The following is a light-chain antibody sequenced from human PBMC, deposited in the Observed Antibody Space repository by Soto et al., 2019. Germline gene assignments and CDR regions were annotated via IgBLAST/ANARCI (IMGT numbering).Light chain of an antibody. CDR2: DAS. J-gene: IGKJ1*01. CDR3: QQYNSYPWT. Sequence: DIQMTQSPSTLSASVGDRVTITCRASQRISSWLAWYQQKPGKAPKLLIYDASSLESGVPSRFSGSGSGTEFTLTISRLQADDFATYYCQQYNSYPWTFGQGTKVEIK. V-gene: IGKV1-5*01. CDR1: QRISSW.